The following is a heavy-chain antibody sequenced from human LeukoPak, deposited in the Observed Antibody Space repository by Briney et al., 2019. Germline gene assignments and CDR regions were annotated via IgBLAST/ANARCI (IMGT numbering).Heavy chain of an antibody. V-gene: IGHV4-39*01. CDR3: ARRKYSGYYYLVFPIDY. CDR2: INHSGST. D-gene: IGHD3-22*01. Sequence: SETLSLTCTVSGGSISSGGYYWSWIRQPPGKGLEWIGEINHSGSTNYNPSLKSRVTISVDTSKNQFSLKLSSVTAADTAVYYCARRKYSGYYYLVFPIDYWGQGTLVTVSS. CDR1: GGSISSGGYY. J-gene: IGHJ4*02.